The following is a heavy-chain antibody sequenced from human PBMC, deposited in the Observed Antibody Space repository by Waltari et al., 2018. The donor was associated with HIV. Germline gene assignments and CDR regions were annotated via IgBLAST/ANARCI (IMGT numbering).Heavy chain of an antibody. D-gene: IGHD1-26*01. Sequence: EVQLVESGGGLVKPGGSLRPSCTASGFTFSSYSMNWVRQAPGKGLEWISSIRSSSTYIQYADSVKGRFTISRDNAKNSLFLQMNSLRAEDTAVYYCAREWEIGNGMDVWGQGTTVTVSS. V-gene: IGHV3-21*01. CDR3: AREWEIGNGMDV. CDR2: IRSSSTYI. J-gene: IGHJ6*02. CDR1: GFTFSSYS.